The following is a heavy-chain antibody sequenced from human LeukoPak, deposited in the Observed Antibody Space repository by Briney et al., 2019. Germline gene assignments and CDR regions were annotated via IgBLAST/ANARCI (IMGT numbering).Heavy chain of an antibody. D-gene: IGHD3-10*01. V-gene: IGHV4-59*01. CDR2: IYYSGST. Sequence: PSETLSLTCTVSGGSISSYYWSWIRQPPGKGLEWIGYIYYSGSTNYNPSLKSRVTISVDTSKNQSSLKLSPVTAADTAVYYCARGGSGTFDYWGQGTLVTVSS. J-gene: IGHJ4*02. CDR3: ARGGSGTFDY. CDR1: GGSISSYY.